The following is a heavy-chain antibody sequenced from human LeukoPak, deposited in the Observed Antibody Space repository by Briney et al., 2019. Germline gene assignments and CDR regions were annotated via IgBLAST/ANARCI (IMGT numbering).Heavy chain of an antibody. D-gene: IGHD3-16*01. CDR1: GYTLTELS. V-gene: IGHV1-24*01. J-gene: IGHJ3*02. Sequence: ASVTVSCKVSGYTLTELSMHWVRQAPGKGLEWMGGFDPEDGETIYAQKFQGRVTMTEDTSTDTAYMELSSLRSEDTAVYYCATVRSYYRAFDIWGQGTMVTVSS. CDR3: ATVRSYYRAFDI. CDR2: FDPEDGET.